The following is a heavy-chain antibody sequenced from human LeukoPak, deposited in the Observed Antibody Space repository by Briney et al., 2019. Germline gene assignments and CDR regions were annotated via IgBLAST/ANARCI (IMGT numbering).Heavy chain of an antibody. CDR1: GYSISSGYY. Sequence: SETLSLTCTVSGYSISSGYYWSWIRQPPEKGLEWIGEINHSGSTNYNPSLKSRVTISVDTSKNQFSLKLSSVTAADTAVYYCASVRKGYCSSTSCYAKGYYYYYMDVWGKGTTVTTSS. CDR2: INHSGST. CDR3: ASVRKGYCSSTSCYAKGYYYYYMDV. V-gene: IGHV4-38-2*02. J-gene: IGHJ6*03. D-gene: IGHD2-2*01.